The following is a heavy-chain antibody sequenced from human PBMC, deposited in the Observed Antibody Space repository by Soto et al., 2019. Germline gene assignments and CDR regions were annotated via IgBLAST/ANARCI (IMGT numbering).Heavy chain of an antibody. D-gene: IGHD3-10*01. CDR3: ARQYYYGSGSYSWGWFDL. CDR1: GGSISSHY. V-gene: IGHV4-59*08. J-gene: IGHJ5*02. Sequence: PSETLSLTCTVSGGSISSHYWSWIRQPPGKGLEWIGYIYYSGSTNYNPSLKSRVTISVDTSKNQFSLKLSSVTAADTAVYYCARQYYYGSGSYSWGWFDLWGQGTLVTVSS. CDR2: IYYSGST.